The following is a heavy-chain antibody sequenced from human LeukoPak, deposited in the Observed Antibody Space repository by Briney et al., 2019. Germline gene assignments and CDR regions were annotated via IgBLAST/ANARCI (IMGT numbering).Heavy chain of an antibody. CDR2: ISSSSSYI. D-gene: IGHD3-3*01. V-gene: IGHV3-21*01. CDR3: ASHYDFWSGYVCF. J-gene: IGHJ4*02. CDR1: GFTFSSYS. Sequence: GGSLRLSCAASGFTFSSYSMNWVRQAPGKGLEWVSSISSSSSYINYADSVRGRFTISRDNAKNSLFLQMDSLRGEDTAVYYCASHYDFWSGYVCFWGQGTLVTVSS.